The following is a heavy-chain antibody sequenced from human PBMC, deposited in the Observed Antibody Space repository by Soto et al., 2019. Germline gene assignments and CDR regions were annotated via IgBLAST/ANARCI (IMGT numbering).Heavy chain of an antibody. D-gene: IGHD5-18*01. CDR2: IYYSGST. CDR1: GGSISSSSYY. Sequence: QLQLQESGPGLVKPSETLSLTCTVSGGSISSSSYYWGWIRQPPGKGLEWIGSIYYSGSTYYNPSVKSRVTISVVTSKNSFSLKLSSVTAADTAVYYGARHPAGYSYGPIGGHFDYWGQGTLVTVSS. J-gene: IGHJ4*02. CDR3: ARHPAGYSYGPIGGHFDY. V-gene: IGHV4-39*01.